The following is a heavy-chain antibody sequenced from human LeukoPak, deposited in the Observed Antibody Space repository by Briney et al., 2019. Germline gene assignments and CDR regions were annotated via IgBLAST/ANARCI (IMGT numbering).Heavy chain of an antibody. Sequence: AGGSLRLSCAASGFTFSSYDMNWVRQAPGKGLEWVSYISSSGRTKYYEDSVKGRFTISRDNAKNSLYLQMNSLRAEDTAVYCCAGETVGVVTAIYYYYGMDVWGQGTTVTVSS. CDR2: ISSSGRTK. V-gene: IGHV3-48*03. J-gene: IGHJ6*02. CDR3: AGETVGVVTAIYYYYGMDV. CDR1: GFTFSSYD. D-gene: IGHD2-21*02.